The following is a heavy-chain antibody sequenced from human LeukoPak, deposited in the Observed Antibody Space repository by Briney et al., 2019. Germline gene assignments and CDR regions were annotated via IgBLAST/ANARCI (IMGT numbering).Heavy chain of an antibody. CDR3: ARDLMVGAADGDF. V-gene: IGHV1-2*02. J-gene: IGHJ4*02. Sequence: ASVKVSCKASGYTFAGYYMHWVRQAPGQGLEWMGWISPNSGGTNYAQKFQGRVTMTRDTSISTAYMELSRLRSDDAAVYYCARDLMVGAADGDFWGQGTLVTVSS. D-gene: IGHD2-15*01. CDR2: ISPNSGGT. CDR1: GYTFAGYY.